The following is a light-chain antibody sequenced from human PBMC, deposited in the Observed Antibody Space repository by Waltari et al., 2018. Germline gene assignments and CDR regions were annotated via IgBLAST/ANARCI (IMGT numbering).Light chain of an antibody. CDR1: QGIGSY. CDR2: AAS. V-gene: IGKV1-8*01. CDR3: QQYYDYPRT. J-gene: IGKJ1*01. Sequence: AIRITQSPSSLSASTGDRVTISCRASQGIGSYLAWYQQKPGRAPNLLIYAASTWQSGVPSRFSGGGSGTDFTLTITCLQSEDFATYYCQQYYDYPRTFGQGTKVEIK.